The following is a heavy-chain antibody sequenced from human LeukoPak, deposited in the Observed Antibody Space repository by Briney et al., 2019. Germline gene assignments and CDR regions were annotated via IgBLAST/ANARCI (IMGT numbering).Heavy chain of an antibody. D-gene: IGHD1-14*01. V-gene: IGHV3-23*01. CDR1: GFTFSSYA. CDR3: AKVETDIYGMDV. J-gene: IGHJ6*02. Sequence: PGGSLRLSCAASGFTFSSYAMSWVCQAPGKGLEWVSAISGSGGSTYCADSVKGRFTISRDNSKNTLYLQMNSLRAEDTAVYYCAKVETDIYGMDVWGQGTTVTVSS. CDR2: ISGSGGST.